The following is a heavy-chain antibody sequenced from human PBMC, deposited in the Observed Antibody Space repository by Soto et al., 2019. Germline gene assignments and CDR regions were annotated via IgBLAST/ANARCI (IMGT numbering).Heavy chain of an antibody. CDR2: INYSGST. V-gene: IGHV4-39*07. Sequence: PSETLSLTCDVYGGSITTSTYYWGWIRLPPGKGLECIGVINYSGSTHYSPSLKDRVTISVDTSKNQFSLKLSSVTAADTAVYYCARVFSDSSSFFDPWGQGTLVTVSS. D-gene: IGHD6-13*01. CDR1: GGSITTSTYY. CDR3: ARVFSDSSSFFDP. J-gene: IGHJ5*02.